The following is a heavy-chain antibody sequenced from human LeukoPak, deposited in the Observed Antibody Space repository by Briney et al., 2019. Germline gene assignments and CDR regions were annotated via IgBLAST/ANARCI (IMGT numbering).Heavy chain of an antibody. CDR3: AKPHFTAWSWFDP. D-gene: IGHD2-21*01. CDR2: FISCSSTI. V-gene: IGHV3-11*01. Sequence: RESLRLSCGAPGYPFCDYHISWIPQAPARGVEWDSSFISCSSTIYYAHAVKGRFTISRDNAKNSLYLQMNSLRAEDTAVYYCAKPHFTAWSWFDPWGQGTLVTVSS. J-gene: IGHJ5*02. CDR1: GYPFCDYH.